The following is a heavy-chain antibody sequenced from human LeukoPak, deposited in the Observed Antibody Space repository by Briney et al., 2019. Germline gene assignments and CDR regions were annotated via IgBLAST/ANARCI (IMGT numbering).Heavy chain of an antibody. D-gene: IGHD3-10*01. CDR2: INHSGST. J-gene: IGHJ5*02. CDR1: GGSISSYY. V-gene: IGHV4-34*01. Sequence: SETLSFTCTVSGGSISSYYWSWIRQPPGKGLEWIGEINHSGSTNYNPSLKSRVTISVDTSKNQFSLKLSSVTAADTAVYYCASGVSLTEFDPWGQGTLVTVSS. CDR3: ASGVSLTEFDP.